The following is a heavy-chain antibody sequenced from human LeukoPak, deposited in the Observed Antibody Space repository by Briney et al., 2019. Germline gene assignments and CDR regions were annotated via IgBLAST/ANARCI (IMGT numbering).Heavy chain of an antibody. J-gene: IGHJ6*03. CDR2: INHSGST. CDR3: ARAPYGSGSFPHYYYYMDV. V-gene: IGHV4-34*01. Sequence: TSETLSLTCAVYGGSFSGYYWSWIRQPPGKGLEWIGEINHSGSTNYNPSLKSRVTISVDTSKNQFSLKLSSVTAADTAVCYCARAPYGSGSFPHYYYYMDVWGKGTTVTVSS. CDR1: GGSFSGYY. D-gene: IGHD3-10*01.